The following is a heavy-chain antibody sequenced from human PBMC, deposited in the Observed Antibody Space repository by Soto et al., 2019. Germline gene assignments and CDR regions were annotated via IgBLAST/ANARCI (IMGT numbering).Heavy chain of an antibody. Sequence: SVKVSCKASGGTFSSYAISWVRQAPGQGLEWMGGIIPIFGTANYAQKFQGRVTITADESTSTVYMELSTLRPEDTAVYYCARDGLVLVPTTVNSDYYYYAMDVWGQGTTVTVSS. CDR3: ARDGLVLVPTTVNSDYYYYAMDV. J-gene: IGHJ6*02. V-gene: IGHV1-69*13. D-gene: IGHD4-17*01. CDR1: GGTFSSYA. CDR2: IIPIFGTA.